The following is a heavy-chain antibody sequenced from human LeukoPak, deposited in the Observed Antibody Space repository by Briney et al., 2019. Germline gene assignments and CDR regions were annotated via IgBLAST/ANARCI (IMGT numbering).Heavy chain of an antibody. Sequence: GSLRLYCAASGFTVSSNYMSWVRQAPGRGLEWVSVIYSGGSTYYADSVKGRFTISRDNSKNTLFLQMNSLRAGDTAVYYCARGTVTMVDYWGQGTLVTVSS. CDR2: IYSGGST. J-gene: IGHJ4*02. V-gene: IGHV3-66*01. D-gene: IGHD3-10*01. CDR3: ARGTVTMVDY. CDR1: GFTVSSNY.